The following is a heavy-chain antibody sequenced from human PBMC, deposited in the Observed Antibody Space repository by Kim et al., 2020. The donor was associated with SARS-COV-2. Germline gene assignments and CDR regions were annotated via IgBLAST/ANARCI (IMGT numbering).Heavy chain of an antibody. J-gene: IGHJ6*02. Sequence: SVKVSCKASGGTFSSYAISWVRQAPGQGLEWMGGIIPIFGTANYAQKFQGRVTITADESTSTAYMELSSLRSEDTAVYYCARDFESSWYVTPGWLGYYYGMDVWGQGTTVTVSS. CDR3: ARDFESSWYVTPGWLGYYYGMDV. CDR1: GGTFSSYA. D-gene: IGHD6-13*01. V-gene: IGHV1-69*13. CDR2: IIPIFGTA.